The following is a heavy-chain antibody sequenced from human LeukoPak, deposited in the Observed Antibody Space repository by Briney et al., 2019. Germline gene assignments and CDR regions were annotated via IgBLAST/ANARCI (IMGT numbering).Heavy chain of an antibody. CDR1: GYNFTIYW. CDR3: AIFDFLFGEIDNWFDP. CDR2: IYPGDSDT. Sequence: GESLKISCKGSGYNFTIYWIGWVRQMPGKGLEWMGIIYPGDSDTRYSPSFQGQVTISADKSISTAYLQWSSLKASDTAMYYCAIFDFLFGEIDNWFDPWGQGTQVTISS. V-gene: IGHV5-51*01. J-gene: IGHJ5*02. D-gene: IGHD3-16*01.